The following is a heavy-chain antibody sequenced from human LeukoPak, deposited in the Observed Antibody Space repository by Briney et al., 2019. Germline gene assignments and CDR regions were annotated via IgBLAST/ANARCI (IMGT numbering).Heavy chain of an antibody. J-gene: IGHJ4*02. D-gene: IGHD2/OR15-2a*01. CDR2: ISGSGGST. CDR3: AKDPLRVGNRPTFDY. CDR1: GFTFSSYA. V-gene: IGHV3-23*01. Sequence: GGSLRLSCAASGFTFSSYAMSWVRQAPRQGLEWVSAISGSGGSTYYADSVKGRFTISRDNSKNTLYLQMNSLRAEDTAVYYCAKDPLRVGNRPTFDYWGQGTLVTVSS.